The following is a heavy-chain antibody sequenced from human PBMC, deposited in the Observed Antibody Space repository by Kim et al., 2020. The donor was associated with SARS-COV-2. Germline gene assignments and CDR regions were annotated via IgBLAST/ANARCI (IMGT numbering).Heavy chain of an antibody. CDR1: GDSISSGGYY. Sequence: SETLSLTCNVSGDSISSGGYYWTWIRQHPGKGLEWIGYIYYTGSTYYNPSLKSRVVISVDTSMNHFSLKLASVTAADTAVYYCARDRDGYNKFDYWGQGT. J-gene: IGHJ4*02. CDR2: IYYTGST. D-gene: IGHD5-12*01. CDR3: ARDRDGYNKFDY. V-gene: IGHV4-31*03.